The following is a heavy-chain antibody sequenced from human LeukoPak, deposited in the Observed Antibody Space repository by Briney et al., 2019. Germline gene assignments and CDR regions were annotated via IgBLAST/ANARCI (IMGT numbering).Heavy chain of an antibody. CDR2: INHSGST. Sequence: SETLSLTCAVYGGSFSGYYWSWIRQPPGKGLEWIGEINHSGSTNYNPSLKSRVTISVDTSKNQFSLKLGSVTAADTAVYYCARGRLVVITTWGQGTLVTVSS. CDR1: GGSFSGYY. J-gene: IGHJ5*02. V-gene: IGHV4-34*01. D-gene: IGHD3-22*01. CDR3: ARGRLVVITT.